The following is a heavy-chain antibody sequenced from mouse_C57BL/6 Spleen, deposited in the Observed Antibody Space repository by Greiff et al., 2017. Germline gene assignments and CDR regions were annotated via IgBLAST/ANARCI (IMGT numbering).Heavy chain of an antibody. D-gene: IGHD4-1*01. V-gene: IGHV5-4*01. CDR2: ISDGGSYT. Sequence: DVKLQESGGGLVKPGGSLKLSCAASGFTFSSYAMSWVRQTPEKRLEWVATISDGGSYTYYPDNVKGRFTISRDNAKNNLYLQMSHLKSEDTAMYYCARDAGTFDYWGQGTTLTVSS. J-gene: IGHJ2*01. CDR3: ARDAGTFDY. CDR1: GFTFSSYA.